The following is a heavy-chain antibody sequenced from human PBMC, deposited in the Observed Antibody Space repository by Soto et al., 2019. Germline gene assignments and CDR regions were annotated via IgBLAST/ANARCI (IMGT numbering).Heavy chain of an antibody. V-gene: IGHV3-7*03. CDR1: GFTFSSYW. CDR3: ARGPPAYYYYGMDV. J-gene: IGHJ6*02. CDR2: IKQDGSEK. Sequence: PGGSLRLSCAASGFTFSSYWMSWVRQAPGKGLEWVANIKQDGSEKYYVDSVKGRFTISRDNAKNSLYLQMNSLRAEDTAVYYCARGPPAYYYYGMDVWGQGTTVTVSS.